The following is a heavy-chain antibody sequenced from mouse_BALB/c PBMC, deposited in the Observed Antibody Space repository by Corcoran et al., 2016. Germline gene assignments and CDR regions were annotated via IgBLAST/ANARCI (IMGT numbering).Heavy chain of an antibody. J-gene: IGHJ1*01. CDR3: ASWDWYFDV. Sequence: DVQLQQSGAEHVKPGASVKLSCTASGFNIQDTYMHWVKQRPEQGLEWIARIDPANGNTKYDPKFQGKATITADTSSNTAYLQLSSLTSEDTAVYYCASWDWYFDVWGAATTVTVSS. CDR2: IDPANGNT. V-gene: IGHV14-3*02. CDR1: GFNIQDTY.